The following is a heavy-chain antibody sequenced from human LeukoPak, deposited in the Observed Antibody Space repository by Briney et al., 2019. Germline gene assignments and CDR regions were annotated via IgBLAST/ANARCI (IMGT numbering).Heavy chain of an antibody. CDR1: GYTFTGYY. Sequence: ASVKVSCKASGYTFTGYYMHWVRQAPGQGLEWMGRINPSSGGTNYAQKFQGRVTMTRDTSISTAYMELSRLRSDDTAVYYCARDNDSSGYYNPIDYWGQGTLVTVSS. V-gene: IGHV1-2*06. J-gene: IGHJ4*02. CDR2: INPSSGGT. CDR3: ARDNDSSGYYNPIDY. D-gene: IGHD3-22*01.